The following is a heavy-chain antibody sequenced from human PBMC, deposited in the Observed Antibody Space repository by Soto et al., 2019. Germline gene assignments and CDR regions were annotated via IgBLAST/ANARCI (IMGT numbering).Heavy chain of an antibody. CDR3: AIPVYCSSTSCYEEDYYYGMDV. CDR2: ISGSGGST. J-gene: IGHJ6*02. Sequence: GGSLRLSCAASGFTFSSYAMSWVRQAPGKGLEWVSAISGSGGSTYYADSVKGRFTISRDNSKNTLYLQMNSLRAEDTAVYYCAIPVYCSSTSCYEEDYYYGMDVWGQGTTVTVSS. V-gene: IGHV3-23*01. CDR1: GFTFSSYA. D-gene: IGHD2-2*01.